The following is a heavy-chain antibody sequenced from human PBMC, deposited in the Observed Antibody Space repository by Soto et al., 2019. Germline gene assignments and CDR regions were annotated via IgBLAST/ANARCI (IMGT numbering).Heavy chain of an antibody. Sequence: SETLSLTCAFNVGSFSGYYWTWIRQPPGKGLEWIGEIDHSGGTNYSPSLESRVTISVQKSKKQFSLRLTSVTAADTAVYYCARGRGHSYGFGEIRYYYDAMDVWGPGTTVTVSS. CDR3: ARGRGHSYGFGEIRYYYDAMDV. CDR1: VGSFSGYY. CDR2: IDHSGGT. D-gene: IGHD5-18*01. J-gene: IGHJ6*02. V-gene: IGHV4-34*01.